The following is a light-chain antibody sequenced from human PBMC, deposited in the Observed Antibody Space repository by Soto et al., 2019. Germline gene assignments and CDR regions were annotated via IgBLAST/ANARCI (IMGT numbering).Light chain of an antibody. CDR2: DAS. J-gene: IGKJ1*01. V-gene: IGKV1-5*01. CDR1: QSISSC. CDR3: QHYDSSSLWT. Sequence: DIPMTQSPSTLSASVGDRVTITCRASQSISSCLAWYQQRPGKAPKLLIYDASSLRSGVPTRFSVSGSGTQSTLTVDCLQPDDFATYYCQHYDSSSLWTFGQGTRVEIK.